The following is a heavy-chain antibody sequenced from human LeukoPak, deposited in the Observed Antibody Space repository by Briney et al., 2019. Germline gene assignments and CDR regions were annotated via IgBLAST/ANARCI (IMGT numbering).Heavy chain of an antibody. J-gene: IGHJ4*02. CDR2: ISTGSNYI. Sequence: GGSLRLSCAASGFTFSSYSTNWVRQAPGKGLEWVSSISTGSNYIYYADSVKGRLTISRDNAKNSLYLQVNSLRAEDTAVYYCARGLSSFDYWGQGTLVTVSS. V-gene: IGHV3-21*01. CDR1: GFTFSSYS. CDR3: ARGLSSFDY. D-gene: IGHD6-6*01.